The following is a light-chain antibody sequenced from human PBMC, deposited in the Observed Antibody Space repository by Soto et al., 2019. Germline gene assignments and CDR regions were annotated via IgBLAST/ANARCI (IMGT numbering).Light chain of an antibody. CDR3: QHRINWPIT. CDR2: GAS. V-gene: IGKV3-11*01. Sequence: EVVLTQSPATLSLSPGERATLSCRASQSVSNFLAWYQLKPGQAPRLLIYGASNRATGLSARFSGSGSGTDFTLTISRLEPEDFAVYYCQHRINWPITFGQGTRLEIK. J-gene: IGKJ5*01. CDR1: QSVSNF.